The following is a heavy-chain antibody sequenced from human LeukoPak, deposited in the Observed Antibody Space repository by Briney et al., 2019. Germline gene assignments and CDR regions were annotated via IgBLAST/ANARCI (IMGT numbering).Heavy chain of an antibody. CDR3: AKQSLLLRGPLLIYYFDF. Sequence: GGSLRLSCAASDFSFTTYTMSWVRQAPGKGLEWVSSISGGDPTTYYADSVKGRLTISRDNSKNTLYLQMNSLRADDTAIYYCAKQSLLLRGPLLIYYFDFWGQGTLVTVSS. D-gene: IGHD3-10*01. CDR2: ISGGDPTT. CDR1: DFSFTTYT. J-gene: IGHJ4*02. V-gene: IGHV3-23*01.